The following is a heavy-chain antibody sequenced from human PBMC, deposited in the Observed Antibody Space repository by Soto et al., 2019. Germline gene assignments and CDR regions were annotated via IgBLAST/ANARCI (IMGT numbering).Heavy chain of an antibody. CDR3: ARHAGYCSGAGCYFPLLDF. Sequence: PSETLSLTCTVSGGFISSYYWSWIRQPPGKELEWIGYIYYTGSTNYNPSLKSRVAISVDTSKKQFSLRLSSVTAADTAVYYCARHAGYCSGAGCYFPLLDFWGQGTLVTVSS. CDR2: IYYTGST. D-gene: IGHD2-15*01. V-gene: IGHV4-59*08. CDR1: GGFISSYY. J-gene: IGHJ4*02.